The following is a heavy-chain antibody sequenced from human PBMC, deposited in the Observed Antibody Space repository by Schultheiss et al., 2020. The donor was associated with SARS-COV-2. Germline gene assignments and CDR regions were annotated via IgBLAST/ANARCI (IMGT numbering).Heavy chain of an antibody. D-gene: IGHD3-3*01. J-gene: IGHJ6*04. CDR1: GFTFSSYA. Sequence: GGSLRLSCAASGFTFSSYAMSWVRQAPGKGLEWVAVISYDGSNKYYADSVKGRFTISRDNSKNTLYLQMNSLRAEDTAVYYCARTIFGVVKSPVDVWGKGTTVTVSS. CDR2: ISYDGSNK. CDR3: ARTIFGVVKSPVDV. V-gene: IGHV3-30*01.